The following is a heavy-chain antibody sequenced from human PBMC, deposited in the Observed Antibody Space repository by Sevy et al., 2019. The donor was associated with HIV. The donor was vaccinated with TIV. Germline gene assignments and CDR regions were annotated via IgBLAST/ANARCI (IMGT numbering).Heavy chain of an antibody. D-gene: IGHD6-13*01. CDR1: GFDVSNNY. CDR3: ARDYSRRPGWFDP. V-gene: IGHV3-53*01. J-gene: IGHJ5*02. CDR2: IYSSGTT. Sequence: GGSLRLSCAGSGFDVSNNYMSWLRQAPGKGLEWVSIIYSSGTTYYADSVKGRFTISGDKSKNTVYLQRSSLRADDTAFYHCARDYSRRPGWFDPWGQGTLVTVSS.